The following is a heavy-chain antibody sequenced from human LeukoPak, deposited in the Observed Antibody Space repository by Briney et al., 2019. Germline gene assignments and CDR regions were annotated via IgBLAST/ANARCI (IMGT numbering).Heavy chain of an antibody. CDR1: GGSISSHY. D-gene: IGHD1-26*01. Sequence: SETLSLTCSVSGGSISSHYWSWMRQPPGKGLEWIGYIYYTGSTDYNPSLKSRVTISVDTSKNQLSLKLSSVTAADAAVYYCARSDGAGATDYWGQGTLVIVSS. V-gene: IGHV4-59*11. J-gene: IGHJ4*02. CDR3: ARSDGAGATDY. CDR2: IYYTGST.